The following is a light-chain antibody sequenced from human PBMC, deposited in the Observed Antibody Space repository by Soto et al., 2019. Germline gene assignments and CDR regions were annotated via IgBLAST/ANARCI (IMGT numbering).Light chain of an antibody. Sequence: QSALTQPPSASGSPGQSVAISCTGTSSDVGGYNYVSWYQQHPGKAPKLMIYEVNKRPSGVPDRFSGSKSGNTASLTVSGLQAEDEADYYRSSYAGSRNVFGTGTKFTVL. J-gene: IGLJ1*01. V-gene: IGLV2-8*01. CDR1: SSDVGGYNY. CDR3: SSYAGSRNV. CDR2: EVN.